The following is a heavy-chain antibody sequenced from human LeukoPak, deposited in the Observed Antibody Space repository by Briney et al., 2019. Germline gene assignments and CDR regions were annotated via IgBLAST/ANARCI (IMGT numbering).Heavy chain of an antibody. J-gene: IGHJ6*03. Sequence: GASVKVSCKASGYTFTSYGISWVRQAPGQGLEWMGWISAYNGNTNYAQKLQGRVTITTDESTSTAYMELSSLRSEDTAVYYCAIAALYYYYYYMDVWGKGTTVTVSS. CDR3: AIAALYYYYYYMDV. V-gene: IGHV1-18*01. CDR2: ISAYNGNT. CDR1: GYTFTSYG.